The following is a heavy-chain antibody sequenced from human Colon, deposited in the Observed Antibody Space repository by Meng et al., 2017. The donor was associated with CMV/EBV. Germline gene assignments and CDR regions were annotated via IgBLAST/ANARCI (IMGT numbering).Heavy chain of an antibody. CDR2: ISSSSSYI. Sequence: GESLKISCAASGFTFSNYVVNWVRQAPGKGLEWVSSISSSSSYIYYADSVKGRFTISRDNAKNSLYLQMNSLRAEDTAVYYCARGVSTMIVVAMNDWGQGTLVTVSS. V-gene: IGHV3-21*01. CDR3: ARGVSTMIVVAMND. D-gene: IGHD3-22*01. J-gene: IGHJ4*02. CDR1: GFTFSNYV.